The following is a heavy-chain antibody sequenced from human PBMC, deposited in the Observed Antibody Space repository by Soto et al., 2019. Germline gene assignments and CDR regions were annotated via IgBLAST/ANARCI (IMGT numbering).Heavy chain of an antibody. CDR3: ARYCRGGRCLPTHYYYYTDV. V-gene: IGHV3-7*01. CDR2: IKQDGSGK. D-gene: IGHD2-15*01. CDR1: GFIFSGYW. Sequence: GGSLRLSCAASGFIFSGYWMGWVRQAPGMGLEWVATIKQDGSGKDYVDSVKGRFTIARDNARNSLYLQMSSLRVEDTAVYYCARYCRGGRCLPTHYYYYTDVWGKGTTVTVSS. J-gene: IGHJ6*03.